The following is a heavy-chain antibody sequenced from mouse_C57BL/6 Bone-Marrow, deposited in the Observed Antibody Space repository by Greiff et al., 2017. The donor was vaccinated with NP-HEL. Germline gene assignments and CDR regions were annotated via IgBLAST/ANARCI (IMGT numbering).Heavy chain of an antibody. CDR2: IDPENGDT. Sequence: VQLKESGAELVRPGASVKLSCTASGFNIKDDYMHWVKQRPEQGLEWIGWIDPENGDTEYASKFQGKATITADTSSNTAYRQLSSLTSEDTAVYYCTTEVGDYWGQGTTLTVSS. CDR1: GFNIKDDY. D-gene: IGHD1-1*02. CDR3: TTEVGDY. V-gene: IGHV14-4*01. J-gene: IGHJ2*01.